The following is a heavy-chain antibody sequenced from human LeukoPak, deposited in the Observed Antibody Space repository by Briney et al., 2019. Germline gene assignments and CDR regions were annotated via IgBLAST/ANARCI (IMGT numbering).Heavy chain of an antibody. V-gene: IGHV3-23*01. CDR1: GFTFSSYA. D-gene: IGHD6-13*01. J-gene: IGHJ4*02. CDR3: AKVGYSSSWPRN. CDR2: ISGSGGST. Sequence: GGSLRLSYAASGFTFSSYAMSWVRQAPGKGLEWVSAISGSGGSTYYADSVKGRFTISRDNSKNTLYLQMNSLRAEDTAVYYCAKVGYSSSWPRNWGQGTLVTVSS.